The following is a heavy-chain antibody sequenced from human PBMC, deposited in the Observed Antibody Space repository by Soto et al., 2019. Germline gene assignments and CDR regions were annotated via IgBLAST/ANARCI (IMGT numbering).Heavy chain of an antibody. J-gene: IGHJ5*01. CDR1: GDSVSSNSAA. CDR3: AISAQLGHFVKELDHNSFDC. D-gene: IGHD6-13*01. Sequence: SQTLSLTCAISGDSVSSNSAAWNWIRQSPSRGLEWLGRTYYRSKWYNDYAVSVKSRITINPDTSKNQFSLQLNSVTPEDTAVYYCAISAQLGHFVKELDHNSFDCWGQGTLVTLSS. V-gene: IGHV6-1*01. CDR2: TYYRSKWYN.